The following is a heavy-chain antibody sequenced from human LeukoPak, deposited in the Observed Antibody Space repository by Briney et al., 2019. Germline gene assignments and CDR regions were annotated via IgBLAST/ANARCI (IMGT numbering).Heavy chain of an antibody. CDR3: ARVYYDFWSGYYATDYYYMDV. D-gene: IGHD3-3*01. Sequence: SETLSLTCAVYGGSFSGYYWSWIRQPPGKGLEWIGEINHSGSTNYNPSLKSRVTISVDTSKNQFSLKLSSVTAADTAVYYCARVYYDFWSGYYATDYYYMDVWGKGTTVTVSS. CDR1: GGSFSGYY. V-gene: IGHV4-34*01. CDR2: INHSGST. J-gene: IGHJ6*03.